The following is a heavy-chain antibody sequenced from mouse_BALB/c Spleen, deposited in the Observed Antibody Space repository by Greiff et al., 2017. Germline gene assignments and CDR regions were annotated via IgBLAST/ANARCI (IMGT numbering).Heavy chain of an antibody. CDR1: GFTFSNYW. V-gene: IGHV6-6*02. J-gene: IGHJ4*01. D-gene: IGHD2-1*01. CDR2: IRLKSNNYAT. CDR3: TRGGNYEDYYAMDY. Sequence: EVKLEESGGGLVQPGGSMKLSCVASGFTFSNYWMNWVRQSPEKGLEWVAEIRLKSNNYATHYAESVKGRFTISRDDSKSSVYLQMNNLRAEDTGIYYCTRGGNYEDYYAMDYWGQGTSVTVSS.